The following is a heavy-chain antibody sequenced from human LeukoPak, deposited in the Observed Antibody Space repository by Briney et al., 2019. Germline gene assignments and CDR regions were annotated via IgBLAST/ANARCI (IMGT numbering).Heavy chain of an antibody. CDR1: GGTFSSYA. J-gene: IGHJ6*03. D-gene: IGHD5-18*01. Sequence: ASVKVSCKASGGTFSSYAISWVRQAPGQGLEWMGGIIPIFGTANYAQKFQGRVTITADESTSTAYMELSSLRSEDTAVYYCARGKGIQLHMDVWGKGTTVTVSS. V-gene: IGHV1-69*13. CDR2: IIPIFGTA. CDR3: ARGKGIQLHMDV.